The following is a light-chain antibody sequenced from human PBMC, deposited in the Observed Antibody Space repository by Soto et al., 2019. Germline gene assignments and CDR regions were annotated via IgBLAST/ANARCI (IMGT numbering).Light chain of an antibody. Sequence: DIQRTQSPSSLSASVGDSLTLTCRASQTVTSYLNWYQQKPGKAPKLLIYAASTLQSGVPSRFSGSGSGTEFTLTIISLQPEDFATYYCQQSYRFPKTFGRGTKVDIK. V-gene: IGKV1-39*01. CDR2: AAS. CDR1: QTVTSY. CDR3: QQSYRFPKT. J-gene: IGKJ1*01.